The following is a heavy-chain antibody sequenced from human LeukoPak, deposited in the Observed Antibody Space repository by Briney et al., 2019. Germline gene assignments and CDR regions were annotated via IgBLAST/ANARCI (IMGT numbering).Heavy chain of an antibody. V-gene: IGHV3-74*03. D-gene: IGHD6-6*01. CDR3: ARGSSGSSDY. CDR1: GFTFSNCW. Sequence: GGSLRLSCAASGFTFSNCWMHWVRQAPGKGLEWVSRIDSDGSTTKYADSVKGRFTISRDNSKNTLYLQMNSLRAEDTAVYYCARGSSGSSDYWGQGTLVTVSS. CDR2: IDSDGSTT. J-gene: IGHJ4*02.